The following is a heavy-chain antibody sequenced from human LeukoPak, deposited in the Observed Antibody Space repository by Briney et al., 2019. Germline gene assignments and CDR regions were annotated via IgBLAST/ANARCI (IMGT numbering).Heavy chain of an antibody. D-gene: IGHD3-3*01. CDR2: IGGGGGDT. V-gene: IGHV3-23*01. Sequence: GGSLRLSCAASGFTFSSYAMSWVRQAPGKGLEWVSAIGGGGGDTFYADSVKGRFTLSRDNSKNTLYLQMSSLRAEDTAVYYCGSHFGVGYYFDYWGQGTLVTVSS. CDR3: GSHFGVGYYFDY. J-gene: IGHJ4*02. CDR1: GFTFSSYA.